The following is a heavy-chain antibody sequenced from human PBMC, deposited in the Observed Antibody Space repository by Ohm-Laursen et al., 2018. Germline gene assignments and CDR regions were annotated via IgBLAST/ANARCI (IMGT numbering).Heavy chain of an antibody. D-gene: IGHD2-2*02. V-gene: IGHV3-53*01. CDR2: IYSGGST. CDR3: ARTPGPYCGSTDCYTLDS. CDR1: GFTVSNNY. Sequence: GSLRLSCSASGFTVSNNYMSWVRQAPGTGLEWVSIIYSGGSTYYTDSVKGRFTISRDNSKNTLYLQMNSLRAEDTAVYHCARTPGPYCGSTDCYTLDSWGQGTLVTVSS. J-gene: IGHJ4*02.